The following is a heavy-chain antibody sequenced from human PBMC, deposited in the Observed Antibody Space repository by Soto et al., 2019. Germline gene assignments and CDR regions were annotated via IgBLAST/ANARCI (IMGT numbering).Heavy chain of an antibody. V-gene: IGHV3-11*01. CDR3: ARGRGEFDP. J-gene: IGHJ5*02. CDR2: ISGSATTI. CDR1: GFTFSDHY. Sequence: QVQLVESGGGLVKPGGSLRLSCAATGFTFSDHYMSWIRQAPGKGLEWVSYISGSATTIYYADSIKGRFTISRDNAKNSLFLQMTSLGVDDPAVYYCARGRGEFDPWGQGTLLTVSS.